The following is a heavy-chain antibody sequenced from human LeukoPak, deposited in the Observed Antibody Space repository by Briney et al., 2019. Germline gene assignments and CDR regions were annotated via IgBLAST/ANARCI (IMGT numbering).Heavy chain of an antibody. Sequence: GGSLRLSCAASGFTFTNYAMTWVRQAPGKGLEWVSGISVSGGSTYYADSVKGRFTISRDTSKNTLYLQMNSPRAEDTAVYYCARDTYSDGFDYWGQGTLVTVSS. D-gene: IGHD4-17*01. V-gene: IGHV3-23*01. CDR2: ISVSGGST. J-gene: IGHJ4*02. CDR3: ARDTYSDGFDY. CDR1: GFTFTNYA.